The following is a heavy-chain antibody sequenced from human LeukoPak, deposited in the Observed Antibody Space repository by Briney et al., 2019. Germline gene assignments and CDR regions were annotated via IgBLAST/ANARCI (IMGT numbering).Heavy chain of an antibody. CDR1: GGSIRTSEDH. D-gene: IGHD3-10*01. J-gene: IGHJ4*02. V-gene: IGHV4-31*03. Sequence: SETLSLTCTVSGGSIRTSEDHWTWIRQHPGTGLEWIGYTSNSDYPDSNPSLKSRVTISLDTSQNQFSLKLSSVTAADTAVYYCAREPTQPLRFGEFHPFDNWGQGILVTVSS. CDR3: AREPTQPLRFGEFHPFDN. CDR2: TSNSDYP.